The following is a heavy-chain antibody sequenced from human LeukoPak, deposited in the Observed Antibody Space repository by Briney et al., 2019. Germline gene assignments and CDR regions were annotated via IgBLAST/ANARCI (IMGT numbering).Heavy chain of an antibody. CDR2: INTNTGNP. CDR3: ASSTIAVAPYYFDY. Sequence: ASVKVSCKASGYTFTSYAMNWVRQAPGQGLEWMGWINTNTGNPTYAQGFTGRFVFSLDTSVSTAYLQISSLKAEDTAVYYCASSTIAVAPYYFDYWGQGTLVTVSS. J-gene: IGHJ4*02. V-gene: IGHV7-4-1*02. CDR1: GYTFTSYA. D-gene: IGHD6-19*01.